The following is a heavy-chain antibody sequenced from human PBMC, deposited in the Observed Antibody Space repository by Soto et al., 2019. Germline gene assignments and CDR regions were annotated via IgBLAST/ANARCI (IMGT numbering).Heavy chain of an antibody. CDR1: GYTLTSYG. CDR3: AGVTTGTTGHAFDI. D-gene: IGHD4-17*01. J-gene: IGHJ3*02. CDR2: ISAYNGNT. Sequence: QVQLVQSGAEVKKPGASVKVSCKASGYTLTSYGISWVRQAPGQGLEWMGWISAYNGNTNYAQKLQGRVTMTTDTSTSTAYMELRRLRSDDTAGYYCAGVTTGTTGHAFDIWGQGTMVTVSS. V-gene: IGHV1-18*01.